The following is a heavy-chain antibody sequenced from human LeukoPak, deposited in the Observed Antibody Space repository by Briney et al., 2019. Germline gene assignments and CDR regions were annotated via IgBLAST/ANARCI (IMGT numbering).Heavy chain of an antibody. CDR1: GGSFSGYY. V-gene: IGHV4-34*01. J-gene: IGHJ4*02. D-gene: IGHD2-2*01. CDR3: ARGDGVVPAATLDY. Sequence: PSETLSLTCAVYGGSFSGYYWSWIRQPPGKGLEWIGEINHSGSTNYNPSLKSRVTISVDTSKNQFSLKLSSVTAADTAVYYCARGDGVVPAATLDYWGQGTLVTVSS. CDR2: INHSGST.